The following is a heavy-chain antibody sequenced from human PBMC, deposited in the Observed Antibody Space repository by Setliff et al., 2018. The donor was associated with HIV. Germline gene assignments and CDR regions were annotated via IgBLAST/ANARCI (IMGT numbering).Heavy chain of an antibody. CDR1: GGSISTYY. CDR2: IYTSGST. V-gene: IGHV4-4*09. D-gene: IGHD2-2*02. J-gene: IGHJ4*02. CDR3: ARQERYCTSADCYRYFNY. Sequence: SKTLSLTCTVSGGSISTYYWTWIRQPPGKGLEWIGYIYTSGSTSYNPSLKSRLTISLDTSKNQFSLKLSSVTAADTAVYYCARQERYCTSADCYRYFNYWGQGTLVTVSS.